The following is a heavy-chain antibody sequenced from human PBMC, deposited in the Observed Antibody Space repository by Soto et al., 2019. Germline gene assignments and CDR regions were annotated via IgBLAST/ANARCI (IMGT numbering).Heavy chain of an antibody. D-gene: IGHD1-1*01. CDR1: GGSISSYY. CDR2: IYYSGST. V-gene: IGHV4-59*01. J-gene: IGHJ4*02. CDR3: ARDAGTGMPDY. Sequence: PSETLSLTCTVSGGSISSYYWSWIRQPPGKGLEWIGYIYYSGSTNYNPSLKSRVTISVDTSKNQFSLKLSSVTAADTAVYYCARDAGTGMPDYWGQGTLVTVSS.